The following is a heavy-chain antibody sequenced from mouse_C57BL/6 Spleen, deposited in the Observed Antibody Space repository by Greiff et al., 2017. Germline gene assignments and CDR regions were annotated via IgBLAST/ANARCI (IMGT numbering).Heavy chain of an antibody. D-gene: IGHD4-1*01. Sequence: VQLVESGAELVKPGASVKISCKASGYAFSSYWMNWVKQRPGKGLEWIGQIYPGDGDTNYNGKFKGKATLTADKSSSTAYMQLSSLTSEDSAVYFCASPLNWEWFAYWGQGTLVTVSA. CDR1: GYAFSSYW. CDR2: IYPGDGDT. CDR3: ASPLNWEWFAY. J-gene: IGHJ3*01. V-gene: IGHV1-80*01.